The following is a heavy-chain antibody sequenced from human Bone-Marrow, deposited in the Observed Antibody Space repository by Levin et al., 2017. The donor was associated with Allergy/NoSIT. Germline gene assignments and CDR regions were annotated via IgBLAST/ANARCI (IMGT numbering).Heavy chain of an antibody. CDR1: GFTFSRYA. D-gene: IGHD6-13*01. Sequence: SLRLSCAASGFTFSRYAMRWVRQAPGMGLEWVSGISDVGRTYYADSVKGRFTISRANSKNTLYLQMNSLRAEDTAVYYCAKEEDSSFTQWGQGSLVTVSS. CDR2: ISDVGRT. CDR3: AKEEDSSFTQ. J-gene: IGHJ4*02. V-gene: IGHV3-23*01.